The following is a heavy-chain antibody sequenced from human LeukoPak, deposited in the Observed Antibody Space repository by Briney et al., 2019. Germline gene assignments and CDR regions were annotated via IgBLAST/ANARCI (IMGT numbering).Heavy chain of an antibody. Sequence: GGSLRLSCAASGFTFDDYAMHWVRHAPGKGLEWVSGISWNSGSIGYADSVKGRFTISRDNAKNSLYLQMNSLRTEDTALYYCAKDTQYSSSSDFDYWGQGTLVTVSS. CDR2: ISWNSGSI. V-gene: IGHV3-9*01. J-gene: IGHJ4*02. CDR3: AKDTQYSSSSDFDY. CDR1: GFTFDDYA. D-gene: IGHD6-6*01.